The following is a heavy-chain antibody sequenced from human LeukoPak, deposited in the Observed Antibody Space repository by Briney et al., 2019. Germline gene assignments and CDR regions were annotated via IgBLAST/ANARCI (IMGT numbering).Heavy chain of an antibody. CDR3: AKGKGGAAFDI. J-gene: IGHJ3*02. CDR1: GFIFSDYY. CDR2: ISNKGSSSTT. Sequence: SGGSLRLSCAASGFIFSDYYMGWVRQAPGKGLEWVSYISNKGSSSTTYYADSVKGRFTISRDDAKNSLYLQMNSLRAEDMALYYCAKGKGGAAFDIWGQGTMVTVSS. D-gene: IGHD2-15*01. V-gene: IGHV3-11*01.